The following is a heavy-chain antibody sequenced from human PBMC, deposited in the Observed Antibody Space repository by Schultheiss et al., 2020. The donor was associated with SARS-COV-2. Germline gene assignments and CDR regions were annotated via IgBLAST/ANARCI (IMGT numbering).Heavy chain of an antibody. CDR1: GYSFTSYW. D-gene: IGHD2-8*01. Sequence: GGSLRLSCKGSGYSFTSYWIGWVRQMPGKGLEWMGIIYPGDSDTRYSPSFQGQVTISADKSINIAYLQWSSLKASDTAIYYCARRQSDGFDYWGQGTLVTVSS. CDR2: IYPGDSDT. CDR3: ARRQSDGFDY. V-gene: IGHV5-51*01. J-gene: IGHJ4*02.